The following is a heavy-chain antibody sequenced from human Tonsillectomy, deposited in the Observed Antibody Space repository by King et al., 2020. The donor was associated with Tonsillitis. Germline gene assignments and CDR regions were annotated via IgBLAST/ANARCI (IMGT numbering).Heavy chain of an antibody. V-gene: IGHV3-30*18. CDR3: AKNIAAAGTTPTYYYYYGMDV. CDR1: GFTFSSYG. J-gene: IGHJ6*02. CDR2: ISYDGSNK. Sequence: VQLVESGGGVVQPGRSLRLSCAASGFTFSSYGMHWVRQAPGKGLEWVAVISYDGSNKYYADSVKGRFTISRDNSKNTLYLQMNSLRAEDTAVYYCAKNIAAAGTTPTYYYYYGMDVWGQGTTGTVSS. D-gene: IGHD6-13*01.